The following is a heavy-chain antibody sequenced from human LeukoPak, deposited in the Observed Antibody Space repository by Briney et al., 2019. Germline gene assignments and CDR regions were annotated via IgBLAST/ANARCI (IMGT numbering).Heavy chain of an antibody. CDR1: GGSFSGYY. CDR3: ARDSSWYDY. J-gene: IGHJ4*02. Sequence: KPSETLSLTCAVYGGSFSGYYWSWIRQPPGKGLEWIGEINHSGSTNYNPSHKSRVTISVDTSKNQFSLKLSSVTAADTAVYYCARDSSWYDYWGQGTLVTVSS. V-gene: IGHV4-34*01. D-gene: IGHD6-13*01. CDR2: INHSGST.